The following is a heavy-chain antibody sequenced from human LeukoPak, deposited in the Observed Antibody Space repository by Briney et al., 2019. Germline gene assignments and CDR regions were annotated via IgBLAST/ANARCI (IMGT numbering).Heavy chain of an antibody. Sequence: ASVKVSCKASGYTFTGYYMHWVRQAPGQGLEWMGWINTNTGNPTYAQGFTGRFVFSLDTSVSTAYLQISSLKAEDTAVYYCARPYCSSTSCANDYWGQGTLVTVSS. V-gene: IGHV7-4-1*02. J-gene: IGHJ4*02. CDR2: INTNTGNP. CDR1: GYTFTGYY. D-gene: IGHD2-2*01. CDR3: ARPYCSSTSCANDY.